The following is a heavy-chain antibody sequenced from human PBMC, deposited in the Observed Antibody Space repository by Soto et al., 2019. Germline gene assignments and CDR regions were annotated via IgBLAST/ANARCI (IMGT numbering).Heavy chain of an antibody. CDR3: ARIPDYGDYYFDY. D-gene: IGHD4-17*01. CDR1: GGSISSSSYY. Sequence: PSETMSVTCPVSGGSISSSSYYWGWLRQPPGKGLEWIGSIYYSGSTYYNPSLKSRVTISVDTSKDQFSLKLSSVTAADTAVYHCARIPDYGDYYFDYWGQGTLVTVSS. J-gene: IGHJ4*02. V-gene: IGHV4-39*01. CDR2: IYYSGST.